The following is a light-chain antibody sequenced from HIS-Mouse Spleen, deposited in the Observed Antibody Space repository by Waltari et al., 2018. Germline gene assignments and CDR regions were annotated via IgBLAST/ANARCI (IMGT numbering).Light chain of an antibody. Sequence: QSALTQPASVSGSPGQSITISCTGTSSDVGSYNLVSWYHQHPGKAPKLMIYEGSKRPSAVSKRFSGSKSGNTASLTISGLQAEDEADYYCCSYAGSSTFGAVFGGGTKLTVL. CDR3: CSYAGSSTFGAV. J-gene: IGLJ2*01. CDR1: SSDVGSYNL. CDR2: EGS. V-gene: IGLV2-23*03.